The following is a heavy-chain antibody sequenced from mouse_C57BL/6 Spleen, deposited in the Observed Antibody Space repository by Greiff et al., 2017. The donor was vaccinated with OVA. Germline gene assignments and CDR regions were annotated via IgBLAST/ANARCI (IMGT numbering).Heavy chain of an antibody. Sequence: VQLQQSGPELVKPGASVKISCKASGYTFTDYYMNWVKQSHGKSLEWIGDINPNNGGTSYNQKFKGKATLTVDKSSSTAYMELRSLTSEDSAVYYCARKEGVYYYAMDYWGQGTSVTVSS. V-gene: IGHV1-26*01. CDR3: ARKEGVYYYAMDY. J-gene: IGHJ4*01. CDR2: INPNNGGT. CDR1: GYTFTDYY.